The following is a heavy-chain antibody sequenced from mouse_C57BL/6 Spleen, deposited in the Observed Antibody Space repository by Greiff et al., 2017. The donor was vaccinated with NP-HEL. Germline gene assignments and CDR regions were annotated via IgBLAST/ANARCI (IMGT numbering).Heavy chain of an antibody. CDR1: GFSLTSYG. CDR2: IWRGGST. V-gene: IGHV2-5*01. J-gene: IGHJ1*03. Sequence: QVQLQESGPGLVQPSQSLSITCTVSGFSLTSYGVHWVRQSPGKGLEWLGVIWRGGSTDYNAAFMSRLSITKDNSKSQVFFKMNSLQADDTAIYYCAKNPNPPHYYGSSYGYFDVWGTGTTVTVSS. CDR3: AKNPNPPHYYGSSYGYFDV. D-gene: IGHD1-1*01.